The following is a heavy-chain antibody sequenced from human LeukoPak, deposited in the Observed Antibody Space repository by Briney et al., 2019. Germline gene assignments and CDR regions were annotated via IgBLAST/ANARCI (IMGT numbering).Heavy chain of an antibody. V-gene: IGHV4-39*01. CDR2: IYYSGST. J-gene: IGHJ5*02. CDR3: ARHGVLGATFFGYWAFSGFENWFDP. D-gene: IGHD1-26*01. CDR1: GGSISSSSYY. Sequence: SETLSLTCTVSGGSISSSSYYWGWIRQPPGKGLEWIGSIYYSGSTYYNPSLKSRVTISVDTSKNQFSLKLSSVTAADTAVYYCARHGVLGATFFGYWAFSGFENWFDPWGQGTLVTVSS.